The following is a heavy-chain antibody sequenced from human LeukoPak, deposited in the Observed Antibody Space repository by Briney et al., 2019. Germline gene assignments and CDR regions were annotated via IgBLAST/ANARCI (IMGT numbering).Heavy chain of an antibody. CDR1: GFTFTSYA. CDR3: VKDYGPKQLVFFDS. CDR2: ITGSGDGT. Sequence: NPGGSLRLSCVASGFTFTSYAMSWVRQAPGQGLEWVSGITGSGDGTFYADSVKGRFTISRDNSKNTLYVQMNSLRAEDTAIYYCVKDYGPKQLVFFDSWGQGTPVTVSS. D-gene: IGHD6-13*01. V-gene: IGHV3-23*01. J-gene: IGHJ4*02.